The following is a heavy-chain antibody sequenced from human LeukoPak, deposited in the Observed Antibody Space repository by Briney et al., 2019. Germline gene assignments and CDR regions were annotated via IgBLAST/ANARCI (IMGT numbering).Heavy chain of an antibody. D-gene: IGHD5-12*01. J-gene: IGHJ4*02. V-gene: IGHV3-53*01. CDR1: GFTVSSNY. CDR3: ARSGYAELDY. Sequence: GGSLRLSCAASGFTVSSNYMSWVCQAPGKGLEWVSVIYSGGSTYYADSVKARFTISRDNSKTTLYLQMNSLRAEDTAVYYCARSGYAELDYWGQGTLVTVSS. CDR2: IYSGGST.